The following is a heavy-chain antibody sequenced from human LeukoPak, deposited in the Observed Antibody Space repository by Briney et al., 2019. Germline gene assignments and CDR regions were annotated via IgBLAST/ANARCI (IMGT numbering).Heavy chain of an antibody. J-gene: IGHJ4*02. CDR1: GFTFDRFT. CDR2: INRRGHT. Sequence: GGSLRLSCAASGFTFDRFTIHWVRHIPGKGLEWVSLINRRGHTFYADSVRGRFTISRDNNRNSVFLQMDSLRPEDTALYHCAKEVDCPSDCLFFHSWGQGTLVTVSS. V-gene: IGHV3-43*01. CDR3: AKEVDCPSDCLFFHS. D-gene: IGHD2-21*02.